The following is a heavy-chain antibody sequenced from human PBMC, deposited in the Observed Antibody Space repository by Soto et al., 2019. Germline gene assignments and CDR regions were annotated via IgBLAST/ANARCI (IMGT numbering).Heavy chain of an antibody. CDR1: GFIFKNYG. CDR3: ARDPGQNEVMDH. V-gene: IGHV3-33*01. CDR2: IWHDGKNY. Sequence: QVQLVESGGGVVQPGTSLRLSCAASGFIFKNYGMQWVRQAPGKGLEWVAVIWHDGKNYDYADSVKGRFTVSRDNGKNILYLQMNSLRAEDTALYFCARDPGQNEVMDHWGQGTLVSVSS. D-gene: IGHD1-1*01. J-gene: IGHJ4*02.